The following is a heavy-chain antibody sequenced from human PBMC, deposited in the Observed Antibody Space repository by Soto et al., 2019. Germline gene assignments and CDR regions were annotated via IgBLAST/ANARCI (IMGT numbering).Heavy chain of an antibody. V-gene: IGHV3-23*01. J-gene: IGHJ2*01. CDR1: GLTFSTYA. D-gene: IGHD3-10*01. Sequence: EVQLLESGGDLVQPGGSLRLSCAASGLTFSTYAMNWVRLTPGRGLEWVSGINSGGSTVYTDSAKGRFTISRDNSKSTLYLQMDGLGAEDTAIYYCAKAPRGGRHGDWYFDLWGRGTLVTVSS. CDR3: AKAPRGGRHGDWYFDL. CDR2: INSGGST.